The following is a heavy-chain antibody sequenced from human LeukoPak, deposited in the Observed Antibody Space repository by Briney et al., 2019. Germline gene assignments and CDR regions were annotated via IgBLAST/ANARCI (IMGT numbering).Heavy chain of an antibody. Sequence: GGSLRLSCAASGFIFDEYGMSWVRQAPGKGLEWVSGINWNGGSTGYADSLKGRFTISRDNAKNSLYLQMNSLRAEDTAVYYCANVDGGSQSFDYWGQGTLVTVSS. V-gene: IGHV3-20*04. CDR3: ANVDGGSQSFDY. D-gene: IGHD1-26*01. CDR2: INWNGGST. J-gene: IGHJ4*02. CDR1: GFIFDEYG.